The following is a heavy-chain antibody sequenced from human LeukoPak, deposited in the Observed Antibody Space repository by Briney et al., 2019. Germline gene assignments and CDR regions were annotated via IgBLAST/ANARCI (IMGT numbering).Heavy chain of an antibody. Sequence: PGRSLRLFCAASGFTFDDYDMLGVRLARGRGLEWVSDISWSSGSIGYGDSVKGRFTISRDNAKNSLYLQMNSLRAEDTALYYCAKAGGGYYDSSGYLDYWGRGTLVTVSS. J-gene: IGHJ4*02. CDR2: ISWSSGSI. CDR3: AKAGGGYYDSSGYLDY. V-gene: IGHV3-9*01. CDR1: GFTFDDYD. D-gene: IGHD3-22*01.